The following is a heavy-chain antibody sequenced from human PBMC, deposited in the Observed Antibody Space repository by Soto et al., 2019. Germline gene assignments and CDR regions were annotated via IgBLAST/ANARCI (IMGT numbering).Heavy chain of an antibody. J-gene: IGHJ6*02. Sequence: QVQLVESGGGVVQPGRSLRLSCAASGFTFSSYGMHWVRQAPGKGLEGVAVISYDGSNKYYADSVKGRFTISRDNSKNTLYLQMNSLRAEDTAVYYCANLIMAATYYYGMDVWGQGTTVTVSS. CDR2: ISYDGSNK. D-gene: IGHD1-26*01. V-gene: IGHV3-30*18. CDR3: ANLIMAATYYYGMDV. CDR1: GFTFSSYG.